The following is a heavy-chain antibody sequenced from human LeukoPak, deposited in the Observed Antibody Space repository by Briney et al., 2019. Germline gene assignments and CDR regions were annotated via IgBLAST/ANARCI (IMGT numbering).Heavy chain of an antibody. CDR2: IYYSGST. Sequence: SETLSLTCTVSGGSISSSSYYWGWIRQPPGKGLEWIGSIYYSGSTNYNPSLKGRVTISVDTSKNQFSLKLSSVTAADTAVYYCARGVNYYYYMDVWGKGTTVTISS. CDR3: ARGVNYYYYMDV. CDR1: GGSISSSSYY. J-gene: IGHJ6*03. V-gene: IGHV4-39*07.